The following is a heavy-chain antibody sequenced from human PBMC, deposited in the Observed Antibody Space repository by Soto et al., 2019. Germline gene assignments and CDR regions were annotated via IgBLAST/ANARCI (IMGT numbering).Heavy chain of an antibody. CDR2: IGINSTNT. J-gene: IGHJ4*02. Sequence: EVQFLESGGGLVQPGGSLRLSCATSGLDFSGFSMNWVRQAPGKGLGWVSSIGINSTNTYYADSVKCRFTISRDNSKSTLYLQMDSLKVEDTDFYYCDSITTIMVLTPRDFWGRGTLVTVAA. V-gene: IGHV3-23*05. CDR3: DSITTIMVLTPRDF. D-gene: IGHD2-21*02. CDR1: GLDFSGFS.